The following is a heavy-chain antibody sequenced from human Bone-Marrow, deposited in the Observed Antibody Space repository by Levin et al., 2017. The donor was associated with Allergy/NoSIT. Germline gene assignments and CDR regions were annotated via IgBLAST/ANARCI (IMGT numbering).Heavy chain of an antibody. CDR1: GFSLTARPVG. Sequence: SGPTLVKPTQALALTCTFSGFSLTARPVGVGWIRQPPGKALELLALIYWDDDKRYSPSLRSRPTITKDNSRNQVFLTMTNLDPEDTATYYCAHRRSGYNWDDGDFDYWGQGALVTVSS. V-gene: IGHV2-5*02. CDR3: AHRRSGYNWDDGDFDY. D-gene: IGHD1-1*01. CDR2: IYWDDDK. J-gene: IGHJ4*02.